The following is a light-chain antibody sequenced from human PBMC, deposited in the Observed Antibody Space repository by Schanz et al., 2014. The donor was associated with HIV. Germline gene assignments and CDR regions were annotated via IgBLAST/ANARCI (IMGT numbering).Light chain of an antibody. V-gene: IGLV2-8*01. J-gene: IGLJ3*02. Sequence: QSVLTQPPSASGSPGQSVTISCTGTSSDVGDYNYVSWYQQHPGTAPKIMIYEVSKRPSGVPDRFSGSKSGNTASLTVSGLQAQDEADYYCSSYAGTNNLWVFGGGTKVPVL. CDR3: SSYAGTNNLWV. CDR1: SSDVGDYNY. CDR2: EVS.